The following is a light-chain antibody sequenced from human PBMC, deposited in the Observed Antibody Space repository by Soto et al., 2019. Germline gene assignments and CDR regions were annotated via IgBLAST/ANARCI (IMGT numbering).Light chain of an antibody. CDR3: QQYGISPYT. J-gene: IGKJ2*01. V-gene: IGKV3-20*01. Sequence: EIVLTQSPGTLSLSPGDRATLSCRASQSVRNRYLAWYQQKPGQAPRLLIYGASGRATGIPDRFRGSGSGTDLTLTISRLEPEDFAVYYCQQYGISPYTLGQGTKLEI. CDR2: GAS. CDR1: QSVRNRY.